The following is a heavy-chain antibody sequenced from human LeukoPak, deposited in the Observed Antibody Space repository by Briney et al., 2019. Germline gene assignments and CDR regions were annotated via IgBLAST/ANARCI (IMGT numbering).Heavy chain of an antibody. J-gene: IGHJ6*03. V-gene: IGHV4-34*01. CDR1: GGSFSGYY. CDR3: ARASAHPYYYYYYYMDV. Sequence: SETLSLTCAVYGGSFSGYYWSWIRQPPGKGLEWIGEINHSGSTNYNPSLESRVTISVDTSKNQFSLKLSSVTAADTAVYYCARASAHPYYYYYYYMDVWGKGTTVTVSS. D-gene: IGHD6-25*01. CDR2: INHSGST.